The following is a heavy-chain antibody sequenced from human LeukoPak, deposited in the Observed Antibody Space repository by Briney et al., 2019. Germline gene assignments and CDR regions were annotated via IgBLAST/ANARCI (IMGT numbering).Heavy chain of an antibody. Sequence: ASVKVSCKASGYTFTGYYMHWVRQAPGQGLEWMGWINPNSGGTNYAQKFQGRVTMIRDTSISTAYMELSRLRSDDTAVYYCARRYDYSNYVDYWGQGTLVTVSS. CDR3: ARRYDYSNYVDY. D-gene: IGHD4-11*01. CDR2: INPNSGGT. V-gene: IGHV1-2*02. J-gene: IGHJ4*02. CDR1: GYTFTGYY.